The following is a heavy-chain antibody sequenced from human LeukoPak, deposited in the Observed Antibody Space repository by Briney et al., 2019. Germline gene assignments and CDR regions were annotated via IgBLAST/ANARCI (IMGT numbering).Heavy chain of an antibody. V-gene: IGHV1-46*01. CDR2: INPSGGST. J-gene: IGHJ6*03. D-gene: IGHD1-26*01. CDR1: GYTFTSYY. Sequence: ASVKVSCKASGYTFTSYYMHWVRQAPGQGLEWMGIINPSGGSTSYAQKFQGRVTMTRDTSTSTVYMELSSLRSEDTAVYYCASGASGSYKGHYYYYYMDVWGKGTTVTVSS. CDR3: ASGASGSYKGHYYYYYMDV.